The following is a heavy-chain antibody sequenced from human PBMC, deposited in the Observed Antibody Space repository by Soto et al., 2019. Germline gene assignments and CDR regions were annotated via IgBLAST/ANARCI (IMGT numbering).Heavy chain of an antibody. J-gene: IGHJ4*02. Sequence: TGGSLRLSCAASGFTFSTYGMLWVSTDLGKGLEWVAVIWYDGSNKYFADSVKGRFTISRDTAKNTLYLQMTSLRAEDTAVYYCAWAPILPVYFIAGLDHLGQGSLVT. V-gene: IGHV3-33*01. D-gene: IGHD3-9*01. CDR1: GFTFSTYG. CDR3: AWAPILPVYFIAGLDH. CDR2: IWYDGSNK.